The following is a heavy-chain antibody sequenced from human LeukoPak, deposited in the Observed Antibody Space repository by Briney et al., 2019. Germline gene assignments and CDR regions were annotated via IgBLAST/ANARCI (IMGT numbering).Heavy chain of an antibody. D-gene: IGHD1-26*01. CDR2: IRYDGSNK. J-gene: IGHJ4*02. CDR3: AKDRPLRGGGSYDY. Sequence: GGSLRLSCAASGFTFSSYGMHWVRQAPGKGLEWVAFIRYDGSNKYYADSVKGRFTISRDNSKNTLYLQMNSLRAEDTAVYYCAKDRPLRGGGSYDYWGQGTLVTVSS. CDR1: GFTFSSYG. V-gene: IGHV3-30*02.